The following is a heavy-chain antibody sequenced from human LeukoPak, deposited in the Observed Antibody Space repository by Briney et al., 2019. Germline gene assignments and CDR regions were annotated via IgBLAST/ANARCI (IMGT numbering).Heavy chain of an antibody. J-gene: IGHJ4*02. D-gene: IGHD4-23*01. Sequence: SVTVSCKTSGYTFTQFAINWMRQAPGQGLEWMGGIIPIFGTANYAQKFQGRVTITADESTSTAYMELSSLRSEDTAVYYCARQYGGKNHIDYWGQGTLVTVSS. CDR2: IIPIFGTA. CDR1: GYTFTQFA. V-gene: IGHV1-69*13. CDR3: ARQYGGKNHIDY.